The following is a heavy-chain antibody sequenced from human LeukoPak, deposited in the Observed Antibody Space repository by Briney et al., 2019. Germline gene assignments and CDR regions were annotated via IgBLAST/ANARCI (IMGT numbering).Heavy chain of an antibody. V-gene: IGHV3-23*01. Sequence: GGSLRLSCAASGFTFSSYVMSWVRQTPGKGLEWVTTIVPSGGSTYYADSVKGRFTISRDNSKNTLQLQMNSLRVEDTAVYYCATRGTTATKYIEHWGQGTLVTVSS. CDR3: ATRGTTATKYIEH. D-gene: IGHD1-1*01. CDR1: GFTFSSYV. CDR2: IVPSGGST. J-gene: IGHJ4*02.